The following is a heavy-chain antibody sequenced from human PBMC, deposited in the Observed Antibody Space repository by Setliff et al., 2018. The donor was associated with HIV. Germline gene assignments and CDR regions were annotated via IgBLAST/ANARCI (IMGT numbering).Heavy chain of an antibody. CDR1: GYSISTAYY. D-gene: IGHD5-18*01. V-gene: IGHV4-31*11. J-gene: IGHJ5*02. CDR3: ARDQGSGYVNWFDP. Sequence: PSETLSLTCAVSGYSISTAYYWSWLRQHPVKGLEWIGKIYYTGTTYYNPSLKSRLTISVDASQNQVSLKLTSVTVADTAIYYCARDQGSGYVNWFDPWGQGTLVTVSS. CDR2: IYYTGTT.